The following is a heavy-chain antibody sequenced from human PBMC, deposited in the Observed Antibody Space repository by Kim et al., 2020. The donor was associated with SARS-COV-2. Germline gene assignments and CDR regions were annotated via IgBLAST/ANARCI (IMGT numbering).Heavy chain of an antibody. D-gene: IGHD3-3*01. CDR2: IYYSGNT. V-gene: IGHV4-61*01. CDR3: ARAPNDFWSGYPYYFDY. Sequence: SETLSLTCTVSGGSVSSGSYFWSWIRQPPGKGLEWIGYIYYSGNTNYNPSLKSRVTMSVDTSKNQFSPKLRSVTAADTAVYYCARAPNDFWSGYPYYFDYWGQGTLVTVSS. CDR1: GGSVSSGSYF. J-gene: IGHJ4*02.